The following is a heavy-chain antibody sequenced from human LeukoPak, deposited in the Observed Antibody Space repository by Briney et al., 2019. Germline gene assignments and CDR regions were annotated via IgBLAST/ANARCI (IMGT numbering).Heavy chain of an antibody. D-gene: IGHD6-19*01. CDR2: IWYDGSNK. V-gene: IGHV3-33*01. CDR3: ARDWVVAGSYYFDY. Sequence: GRSLRLSCAASGFTFSSYGMHWVRQTPGKGLEWVAVIWYDGSNKYYADSVKGRFTISRDNSKNTLYLQMNSLRAEDTAVYYCARDWVVAGSYYFDYWGQGTLVTVSS. CDR1: GFTFSSYG. J-gene: IGHJ4*02.